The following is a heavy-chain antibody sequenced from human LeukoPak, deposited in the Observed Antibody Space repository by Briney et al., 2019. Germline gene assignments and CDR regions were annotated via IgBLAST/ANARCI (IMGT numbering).Heavy chain of an antibody. D-gene: IGHD1-26*01. CDR3: ANFQTVGVKPFEH. V-gene: IGHV3-21*01. CDR1: GFTFSTDG. Sequence: GGSLRLSCAGSGFTFSTDGMSWVRQAPGKGLEWVSSISPDSIFIYQADSVKGRFTISRDNAKNSLYLQMESLRVEDTAVYYCANFQTVGVKPFEHWGQGTLVTVSS. J-gene: IGHJ5*02. CDR2: ISPDSIFI.